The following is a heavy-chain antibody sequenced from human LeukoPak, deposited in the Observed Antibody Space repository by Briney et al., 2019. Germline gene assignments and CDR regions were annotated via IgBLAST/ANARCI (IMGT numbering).Heavy chain of an antibody. CDR3: ASFHYDSSVYPDY. CDR2: ISSSSSYI. Sequence: GGSLRLSCAASGFTFRTYGMNWVRQAPGKGLEWVSFISSSSSYIYYADSVKGRLTISRDNATNSLYLQMDSLRAEDTAVYYCASFHYDSSVYPDYWSQGTLVTVSS. J-gene: IGHJ4*02. CDR1: GFTFRTYG. V-gene: IGHV3-21*01. D-gene: IGHD3-22*01.